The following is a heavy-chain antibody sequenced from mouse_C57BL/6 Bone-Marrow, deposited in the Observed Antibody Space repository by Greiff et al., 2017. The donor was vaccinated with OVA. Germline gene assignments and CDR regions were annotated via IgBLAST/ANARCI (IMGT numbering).Heavy chain of an antibody. CDR3: AREDDYDWYFDV. Sequence: VHLVESGPELVKPGASVKISCKASGYAFSSSWMNWVKQRPGKGLEWIGRIYPGDGDTNYNGKFKGKATLTADKPSSTAYMQLSSLTSEDSAVYFCAREDDYDWYFDVWGTGTTVTVSS. V-gene: IGHV1-82*01. J-gene: IGHJ1*03. CDR1: GYAFSSSW. CDR2: IYPGDGDT. D-gene: IGHD2-4*01.